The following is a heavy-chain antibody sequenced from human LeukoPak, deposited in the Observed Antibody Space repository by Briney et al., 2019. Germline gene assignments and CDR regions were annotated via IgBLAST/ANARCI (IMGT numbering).Heavy chain of an antibody. CDR3: ARAETYYDFWSGPNAFDI. CDR2: IIPIFGTA. Sequence: SVKVSCKASGGTFSSYAISWVRQAPGQGLEWMGRIIPIFGTAIYAQKFQGRVTITTDESTSTAYMELSSLRSGDTAVYYCARAETYYDFWSGPNAFDIWGQGTMVTVSS. V-gene: IGHV1-69*05. CDR1: GGTFSSYA. J-gene: IGHJ3*02. D-gene: IGHD3-3*01.